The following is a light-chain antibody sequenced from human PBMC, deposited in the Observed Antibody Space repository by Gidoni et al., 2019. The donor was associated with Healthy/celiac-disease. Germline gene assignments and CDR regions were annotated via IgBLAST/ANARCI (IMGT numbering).Light chain of an antibody. CDR2: DVS. Sequence: QSALTPPASVSGSPGQSITISCTGTSSDVGGYNSVSWYQQHPGKAPKLMIYDVSNRPSGVSNRFSGSKSGNTASLTSSGLQAEDEADYYCSSYTSSSVVFGGGTKLTVL. V-gene: IGLV2-14*03. CDR3: SSYTSSSVV. J-gene: IGLJ2*01. CDR1: SSDVGGYNS.